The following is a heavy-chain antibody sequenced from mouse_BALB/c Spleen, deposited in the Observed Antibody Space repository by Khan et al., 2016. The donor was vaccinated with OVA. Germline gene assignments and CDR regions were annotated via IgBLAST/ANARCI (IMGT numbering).Heavy chain of an antibody. CDR2: ISHGGSSV. D-gene: IGHD1-1*01. J-gene: IGHJ4*01. Sequence: DVKLVESGGGLVQPGGSLKLSCAASGFTFSSYTMSWVRQTPDKRLEWVAFISHGGSSVYYPDTVKGRFTSSRDNAKNTLYLQMSSLKSEDTAMDYCTRPSTTQYDYGMDYWGQGTSVIVSS. CDR3: TRPSTTQYDYGMDY. CDR1: GFTFSSYT. V-gene: IGHV5-12-2*01.